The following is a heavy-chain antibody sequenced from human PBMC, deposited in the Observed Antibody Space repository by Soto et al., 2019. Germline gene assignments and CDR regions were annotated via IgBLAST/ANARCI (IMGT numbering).Heavy chain of an antibody. J-gene: IGHJ4*02. Sequence: SVKVSCKASGYTFPNYGINWVRQAPVQGLEWMGWISAFNGKTIYAQRFQGKFTMTTDTSATIAYMALRSLESDDTAVYYCARGQGDNGYDLQIDHWGQGTLVTVPS. D-gene: IGHD5-12*01. CDR3: ARGQGDNGYDLQIDH. CDR2: ISAFNGKT. CDR1: GYTFPNYG. V-gene: IGHV1-18*01.